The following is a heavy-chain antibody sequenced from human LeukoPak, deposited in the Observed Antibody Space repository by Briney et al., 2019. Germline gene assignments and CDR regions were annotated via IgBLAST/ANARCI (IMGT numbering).Heavy chain of an antibody. CDR1: GGTFSSYP. Sequence: SVKVSCKASGGTFSSYPISWVRQAPGQGLEWMGGIIPIFGTASYAPKFQGRVTITTDESTSTAYMELSSLRSEDTAVYYCAKTPPEVGATFYYFDSWGLGTLVAVSS. J-gene: IGHJ4*02. CDR3: AKTPPEVGATFYYFDS. CDR2: IIPIFGTA. D-gene: IGHD1-26*01. V-gene: IGHV1-69*05.